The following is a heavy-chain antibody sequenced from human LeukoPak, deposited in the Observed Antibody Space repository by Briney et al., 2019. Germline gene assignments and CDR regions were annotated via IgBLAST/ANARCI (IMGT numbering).Heavy chain of an antibody. CDR2: IDHRGSA. CDR3: TSLFSASGTFDS. CDR1: GASLSDYY. D-gene: IGHD3-10*01. V-gene: IGHV4-34*01. J-gene: IGHJ4*02. Sequence: SETLSLSCAVHGASLSDYYWTWIRQSPGKGLECIGAIDHRGSANYNPSLESRVTISLDTSKNQFSLNLASVTAADTAVYYCTSLFSASGTFDSWGQDTLVAVSS.